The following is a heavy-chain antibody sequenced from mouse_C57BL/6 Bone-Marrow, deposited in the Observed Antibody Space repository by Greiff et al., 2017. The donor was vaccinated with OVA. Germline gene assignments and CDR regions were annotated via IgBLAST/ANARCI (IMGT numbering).Heavy chain of an antibody. CDR1: GYTFTDYE. J-gene: IGHJ4*01. CDR2: IDPETGGT. Sequence: VQRVESGAELVRPGASVTLSCKASGYTFTDYEMHWVKQTPVHGLEWIGAIDPETGGTAYNQKFKGKAILTADQSSSTAYMELRSLTSEDSAVYYCTRGYSNYYAMDYWGQGTSVTVSS. CDR3: TRGYSNYYAMDY. V-gene: IGHV1-15*01. D-gene: IGHD2-5*01.